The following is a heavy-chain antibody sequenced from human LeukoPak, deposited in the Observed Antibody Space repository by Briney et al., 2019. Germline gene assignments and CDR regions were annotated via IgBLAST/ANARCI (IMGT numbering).Heavy chain of an antibody. V-gene: IGHV3-33*01. CDR1: GFTFRSYG. J-gene: IGHJ4*02. CDR2: IWHDGKNK. CDR3: ARDWGSDEAIDY. D-gene: IGHD2-21*02. Sequence: GGSLRLSCAASGFTFRSYGIHWVRQAPGKGLEWLAVIWHDGKNKYYADSVKGRFTISRDNSKNTVLLQMNSLRAEDTAIYYCARDWGSDEAIDYWGQGTLVTVSS.